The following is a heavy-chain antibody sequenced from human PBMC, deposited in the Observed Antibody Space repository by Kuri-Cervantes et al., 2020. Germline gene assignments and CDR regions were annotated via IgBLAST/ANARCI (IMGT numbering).Heavy chain of an antibody. CDR3: ARGLKAYSSSWFLGNYFDA. V-gene: IGHV4-34*01. D-gene: IGHD6-13*01. Sequence: GSLRLSCAVYGGSFSGYYWSWIRQPPGKGLEWIGEINHSGSTNFHPSLKSRVTISVDPSKNQFSLKLTSVTAADSAVYYCARGLKAYSSSWFLGNYFDAWGQGSLVTVSS. CDR2: INHSGST. J-gene: IGHJ5*02. CDR1: GGSFSGYY.